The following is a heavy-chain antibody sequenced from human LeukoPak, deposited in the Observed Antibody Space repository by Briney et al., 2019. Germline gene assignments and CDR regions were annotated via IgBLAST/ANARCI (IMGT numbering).Heavy chain of an antibody. V-gene: IGHV3-21*01. Sequence: VQPGRSLILSCAASGFTFSSYSMNWVRQAPGKGLEWVSSISSSSSYIYYADSVKGRFTISRDNAKNSLYLQMNSLRAEDTAVYYCASHYGGNSIGSNYYWGQGTLVTVSS. CDR2: ISSSSSYI. CDR3: ASHYGGNSIGSNYY. CDR1: GFTFSSYS. J-gene: IGHJ4*02. D-gene: IGHD4-23*01.